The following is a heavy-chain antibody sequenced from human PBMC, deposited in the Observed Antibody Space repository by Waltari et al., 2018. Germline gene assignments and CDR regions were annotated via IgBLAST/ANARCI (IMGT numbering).Heavy chain of an antibody. Sequence: QVQLVESGGGVVQPGGSLRLSCAASGFTFSSYGMHWVRQAPGKGLEWVAFIRYDGSNKYYADSVKGRFTISRDNSKNTLYLQMNSLRAEDTAVYYCAKSSRGLLFYFDYWGQGTLVTVSS. CDR1: GFTFSSYG. J-gene: IGHJ4*02. CDR2: IRYDGSNK. V-gene: IGHV3-30*02. D-gene: IGHD2-15*01. CDR3: AKSSRGLLFYFDY.